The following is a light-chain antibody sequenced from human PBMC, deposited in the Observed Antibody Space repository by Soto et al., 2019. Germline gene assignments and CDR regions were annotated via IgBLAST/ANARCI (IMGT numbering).Light chain of an antibody. Sequence: DIVMTQSPDSLAVSLGERATINCKSSQSVFYSSNNKNYLAWYQQKAGQPPKLLFYWASTRESGVPDRFSGSGSEADFTLTITNLQAEDMAVYYCQQYYAIPHTFGQGTKLEIK. V-gene: IGKV4-1*01. CDR1: QSVFYSSNNKNY. CDR2: WAS. CDR3: QQYYAIPHT. J-gene: IGKJ2*01.